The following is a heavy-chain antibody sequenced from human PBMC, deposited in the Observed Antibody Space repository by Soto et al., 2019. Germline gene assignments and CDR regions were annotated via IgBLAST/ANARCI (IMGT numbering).Heavy chain of an antibody. Sequence: QVQLQESGPGRLKPSATLSLTCTVSGGSISSSSYYWGWIRQPQGKGLEWIGSIFYCGSTYYNPFIQRRVTITVDTSTNQFPLTLRSVTAADTAVYYYARIVRGIVITYCYMDVWGTGTTVTVSS. CDR2: IFYCGST. J-gene: IGHJ6*03. CDR1: GGSISSSSYY. CDR3: ARIVRGIVITYCYMDV. D-gene: IGHD2-21*01. V-gene: IGHV4-39*01.